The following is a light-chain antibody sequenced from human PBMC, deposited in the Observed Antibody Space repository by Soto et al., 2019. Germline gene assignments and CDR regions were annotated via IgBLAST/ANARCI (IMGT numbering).Light chain of an antibody. CDR1: FSDVGGYDY. Sequence: QSALTQPASVSGSPGQSIAISCTGTFSDVGGYDYVSWYPQHPDKAPKPMIYEVTKRTSGVSNRFSGSKSGNTAALSISGLQPEDEADYFCSSHTSGSTRVFGSGTKLTVL. J-gene: IGLJ3*02. CDR2: EVT. V-gene: IGLV2-14*01. CDR3: SSHTSGSTRV.